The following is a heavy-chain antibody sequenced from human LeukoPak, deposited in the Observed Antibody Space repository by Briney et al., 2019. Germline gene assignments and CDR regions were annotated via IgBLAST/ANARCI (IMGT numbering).Heavy chain of an antibody. D-gene: IGHD5-18*01. CDR2: ISDRGSNT. Sequence: GGSLRLSCAASGFTFSNYAMSWVRQAPGKGLEWVSAISDRGSNTYYADSVKGRFTISKDSSKNTLFLQMNSLRAEDTAVYYCATPAMVTPFDYWGQGTLVTVSS. CDR3: ATPAMVTPFDY. CDR1: GFTFSNYA. V-gene: IGHV3-23*01. J-gene: IGHJ4*02.